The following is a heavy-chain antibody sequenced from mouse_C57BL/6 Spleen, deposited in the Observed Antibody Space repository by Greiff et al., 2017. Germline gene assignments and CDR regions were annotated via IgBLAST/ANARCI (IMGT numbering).Heavy chain of an antibody. J-gene: IGHJ4*01. CDR2: IYPGDGDT. CDR1: GYAFSSYW. CDR3: ARYGNYEWDYSMDY. V-gene: IGHV1-80*01. D-gene: IGHD2-10*02. Sequence: QVQLQQSGAELVKPGASVKISCKASGYAFSSYWMNWVKQRPGKGLEWIGQIYPGDGDTNYNGKFKGKATLTADKSTSTAYMQLSSLTSEDSAVYCCARYGNYEWDYSMDYWGQGTSVTVSS.